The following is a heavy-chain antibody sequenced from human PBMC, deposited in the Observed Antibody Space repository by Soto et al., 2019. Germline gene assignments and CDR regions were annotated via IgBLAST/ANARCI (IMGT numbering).Heavy chain of an antibody. CDR2: INPNSGDT. CDR1: GYTLIGYY. CDR3: ARARTNYYNTSDYDF. Sequence: GXSVKVSCKASGYTLIGYYMHWVRQAPGQGLEWMGWINPNSGDTNYAQKFQGRVTMTRDTSISTAYTELSRLRFDDTAVYYCARARTNYYNTSDYDFWGQGTLVTVSS. D-gene: IGHD3-22*01. V-gene: IGHV1-2*02. J-gene: IGHJ4*02.